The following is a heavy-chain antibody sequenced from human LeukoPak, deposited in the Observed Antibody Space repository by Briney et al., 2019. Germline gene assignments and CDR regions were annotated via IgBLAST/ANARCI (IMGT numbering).Heavy chain of an antibody. CDR1: GFIFNSDD. CDR2: ISGGGDST. D-gene: IGHD5-12*01. CDR3: AKSRGIYDNSGWRTFDY. V-gene: IGHV3-23*01. Sequence: GGSLRLSCAVSGFIFNSDDMSWVRQAPGKGLECVSSISGGGDSTYYADSVKGRFTISRDNSKNTLNLQMNSLRAEDTAIYYCAKSRGIYDNSGWRTFDYWGQGTLVTVSS. J-gene: IGHJ4*02.